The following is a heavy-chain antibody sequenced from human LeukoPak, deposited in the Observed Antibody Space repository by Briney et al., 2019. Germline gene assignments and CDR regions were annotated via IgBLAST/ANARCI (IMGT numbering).Heavy chain of an antibody. V-gene: IGHV1-46*01. J-gene: IGHJ4*02. Sequence: GASVKVSCKASGYTFTSYYMHXVRQAPGXXXXXXXXXXXSGGSTSYAQKFQGRVTMTRDTSTSTVYMELSSLRSEDTAVYYCARDRMDLVVPAAMDLDYWGQGTLVTVSS. CDR1: GYTFTSYY. CDR2: XXXSGGST. CDR3: ARDRMDLVVPAAMDLDY. D-gene: IGHD2-2*01.